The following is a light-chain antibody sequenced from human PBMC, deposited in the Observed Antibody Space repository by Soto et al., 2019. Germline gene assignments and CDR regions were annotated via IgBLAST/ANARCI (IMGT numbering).Light chain of an antibody. J-gene: IGKJ1*01. CDR2: GAS. V-gene: IGKV3-20*01. CDR1: QSISTNY. Sequence: EIVLTQSPVTLSLSQGETASLSCRASQSISTNYLAWYQQKPGQAPRPLIFGASSRASGITGRFSGSGSGTDFTLAISRLEPEDFAVYYGEHDGTSPTWTFGQGTKVESK. CDR3: EHDGTSPTWT.